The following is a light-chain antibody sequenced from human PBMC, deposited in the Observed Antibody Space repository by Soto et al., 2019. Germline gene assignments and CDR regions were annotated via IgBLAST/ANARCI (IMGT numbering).Light chain of an antibody. CDR1: QSVSSN. CDR2: GAS. V-gene: IGKV3-15*01. Sequence: EIVMTQSPATLSVSPGERATLSCSARQSVSSNLAWYQQKPGQAPRLLIYGASTRDTVIPARFSGSGSGTEFTLTISSLQAEDFAVYYCQQYNSSPFTFGAGTKVDIK. J-gene: IGKJ3*01. CDR3: QQYNSSPFT.